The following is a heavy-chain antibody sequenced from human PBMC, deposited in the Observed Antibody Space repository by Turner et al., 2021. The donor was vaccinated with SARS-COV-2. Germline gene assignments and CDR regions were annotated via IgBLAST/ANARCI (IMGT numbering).Heavy chain of an antibody. Sequence: EVQLVESGGGLVKPGGSLRLFCAASGITFSSYSMNWVRRARGKGLEWVASVSSSSSYSYYADSVKGRFTISRDNAKNSLYLQMNSLRAEDTAVYYCARWDNYYDRGGYYPDSFDNWGQGTMVTVSS. CDR2: VSSSSSYS. CDR3: ARWDNYYDRGGYYPDSFDN. D-gene: IGHD3-22*01. J-gene: IGHJ3*02. CDR1: GITFSSYS. V-gene: IGHV3-21*01.